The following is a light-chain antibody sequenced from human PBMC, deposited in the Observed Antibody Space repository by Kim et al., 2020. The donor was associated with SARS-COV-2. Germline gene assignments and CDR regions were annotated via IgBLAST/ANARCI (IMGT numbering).Light chain of an antibody. CDR1: QNIRNS. Sequence: DIQMTQSPSSLSASVGDRVTITCRASQNIRNSLAWFQQKPGKAPKSLIYGASTLQSGVPSRFNGGGSGTDFTLTISSLQPEDFAIYFCCHDSGYPITFGQGTRLEIK. J-gene: IGKJ5*01. CDR3: CHDSGYPIT. V-gene: IGKV1-16*01. CDR2: GAS.